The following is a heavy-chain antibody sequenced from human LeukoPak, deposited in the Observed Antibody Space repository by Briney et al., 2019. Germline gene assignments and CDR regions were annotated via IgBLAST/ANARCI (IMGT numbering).Heavy chain of an antibody. J-gene: IGHJ5*02. Sequence: GSLRLSCAASGFTFDDYGMTWIRQPPGKGLEWIGYIYYSGSTNYNPSLKSRVTISVDTSRRQFSLKLHSVSAADTAVYYCARDRGRATWFDPWGQGTVVTVSS. V-gene: IGHV4-59*01. CDR1: GFTFDDYG. CDR3: ARDRGRATWFDP. D-gene: IGHD3-10*01. CDR2: IYYSGST.